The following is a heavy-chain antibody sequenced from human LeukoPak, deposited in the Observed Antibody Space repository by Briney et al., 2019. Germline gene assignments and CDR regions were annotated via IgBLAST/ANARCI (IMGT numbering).Heavy chain of an antibody. CDR3: ARSTYYYDSSGYS. J-gene: IGHJ5*02. D-gene: IGHD3-22*01. Sequence: SETLSLTCAVYGGSFSGYYWSWIRQPPGKGLEWIGEINHSGSTNYNPSLKSRVTISVDTSKNQFSLKLSSVTAADTAVYYCARSTYYYDSSGYSWGQGTLVTVSS. CDR1: GGSFSGYY. V-gene: IGHV4-34*01. CDR2: INHSGST.